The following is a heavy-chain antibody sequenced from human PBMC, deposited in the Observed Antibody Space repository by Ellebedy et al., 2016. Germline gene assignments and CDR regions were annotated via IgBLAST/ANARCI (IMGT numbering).Heavy chain of an antibody. J-gene: IGHJ4*02. D-gene: IGHD2-2*01. V-gene: IGHV1-46*03. CDR1: GYTFASYY. CDR3: ARSGQVLPAADY. CDR2: INPSSGGT. Sequence: ASVKVSCXASGYTFASYYIHWVRQAPGQGLEWMGIINPSSGGTSYAQKFQGRVTMTRDTSTSTVYMALSSLRSNDTAVYYCARSGQVLPAADYWGQGTLVTVSS.